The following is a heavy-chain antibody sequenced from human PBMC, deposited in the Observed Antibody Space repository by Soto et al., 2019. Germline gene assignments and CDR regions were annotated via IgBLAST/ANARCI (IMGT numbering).Heavy chain of an antibody. J-gene: IGHJ6*02. V-gene: IGHV3-48*02. D-gene: IGHD7-27*01. CDR2: ISSSSKSI. CDR1: GFTFSSYS. Sequence: EVQLVESGGGLVQPGGSLRLSCAASGFTFSSYSMNWVRQAPGKGLEWISYISSSSKSIYYADSVKGRFTISRDYAKNSLYLQMNSLRDEDTAVYSCVRGVPGDQTYFWYGMDVWGQGTTVTVSS. CDR3: VRGVPGDQTYFWYGMDV.